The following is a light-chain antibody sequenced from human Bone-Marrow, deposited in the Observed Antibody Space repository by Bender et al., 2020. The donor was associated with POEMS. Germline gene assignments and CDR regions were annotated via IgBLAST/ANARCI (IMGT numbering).Light chain of an antibody. Sequence: QSALTQPASVSGSPGQSITISCIGTSSDVGTYNFVSWYQHHPGKAPKLIIYEVSRRPMVVSNRFSGSKSGYTASLTISGLQAEDEADYHCCSYTSDETLIFGGGTRVTVL. CDR1: SSDVGTYNF. V-gene: IGLV2-23*02. CDR2: EVS. J-gene: IGLJ2*01. CDR3: CSYTSDETLI.